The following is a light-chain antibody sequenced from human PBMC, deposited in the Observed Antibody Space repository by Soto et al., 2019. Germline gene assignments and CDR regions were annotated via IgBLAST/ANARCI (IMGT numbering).Light chain of an antibody. CDR3: SSYTSSSTRV. CDR2: ADT. V-gene: IGLV1-44*01. J-gene: IGLJ1*01. CDR1: SSNIGRKS. Sequence: QLVLTQPPSASGAPGQSVAISCSGSSSNIGRKSVNWYQHLPGTAPKLLMYADTNRPAGVPDRFSDSKSGTSASLAIIGLQSDDEADYYCSSYTSSSTRVFGTGTKVTVL.